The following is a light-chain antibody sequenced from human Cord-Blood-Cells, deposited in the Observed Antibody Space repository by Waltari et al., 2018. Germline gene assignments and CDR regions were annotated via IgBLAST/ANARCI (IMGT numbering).Light chain of an antibody. V-gene: IGKV4-1*01. CDR2: WAP. CDR1: QSVLYSSNNKNY. J-gene: IGKJ1*01. Sequence: DIVMTQSPDSLAVSLGERATINCKSSQSVLYSSNNKNYLAWYQQKQGQPPKLLIYWAPTRESGVPDRFSGSGSGTDFTLTISSLQAEDVAVYYCQQYYSTPQTFGQGTKVEIK. CDR3: QQYYSTPQT.